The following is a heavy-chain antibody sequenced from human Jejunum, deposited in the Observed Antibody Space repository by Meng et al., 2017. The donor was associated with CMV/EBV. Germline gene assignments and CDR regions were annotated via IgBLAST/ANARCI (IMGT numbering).Heavy chain of an antibody. CDR2: ISWNSDRI. CDR1: RFDLDAFA. Sequence: SRFDLDAFAVHWVRQVPGTGLEWVSSISWNSDRIDYAGPVQGRFTISRDNAKNSLYVQMNSLKPEDTALYFCAKDVGAYAGFETWGQGTTVTVSS. CDR3: AKDVGAYAGFET. V-gene: IGHV3-9*01. D-gene: IGHD4-23*01. J-gene: IGHJ6*02.